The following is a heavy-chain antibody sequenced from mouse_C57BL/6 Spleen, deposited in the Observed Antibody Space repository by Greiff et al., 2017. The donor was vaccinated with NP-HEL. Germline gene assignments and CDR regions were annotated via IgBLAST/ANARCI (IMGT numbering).Heavy chain of an antibody. CDR1: GYAFSSSW. D-gene: IGHD1-1*01. CDR2: IYPGDGDT. CDR3: ASSGGSSPYYFDY. Sequence: QVQLQQSGPELVKPGASVKISCKASGYAFSSSWMNWVKQRPGKGLEWIGRIYPGDGDTNYNGKFKGKATLTADKSSSTAYMQLSSLTSEDSAVYFCASSGGSSPYYFDYWGQGTTLTVSS. V-gene: IGHV1-82*01. J-gene: IGHJ2*01.